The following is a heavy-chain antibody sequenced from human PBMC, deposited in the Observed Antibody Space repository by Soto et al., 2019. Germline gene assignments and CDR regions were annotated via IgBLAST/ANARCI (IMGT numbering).Heavy chain of an antibody. CDR1: GDSIGGVGY. V-gene: IGHV4-31*03. CDR2: ISSSGST. D-gene: IGHD2-21*02. CDR3: ARLGVTGIVIPSHWFDP. J-gene: IGHJ5*02. Sequence: SETLSLTCTVSGDSIGGVGYWSWIRQFPGRGLEWIGCISSSGSTYYNPALNNRISLSLDTSQNQFSLKLLSVTAADTAIYYFARLGVTGIVIPSHWFDPWGQGTLVTVSS.